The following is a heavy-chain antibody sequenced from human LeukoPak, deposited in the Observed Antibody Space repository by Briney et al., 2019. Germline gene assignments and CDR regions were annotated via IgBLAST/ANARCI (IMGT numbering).Heavy chain of an antibody. V-gene: IGHV6-1*01. D-gene: IGHD3-16*02. CDR3: ARYVWGSYRYFDP. CDR2: TYYRSKWEN. CDR1: GDSVSSNSVA. J-gene: IGHJ5*02. Sequence: SQTLSLTCAISGDSVSSNSVAWNWIRQSPSRGLEWLGRTYYRSKWENDYAVSVKSRITINADTSKNQFSLHLYSVPPEDTAVYYCARYVWGSYRYFDPWGQGTLVTVSS.